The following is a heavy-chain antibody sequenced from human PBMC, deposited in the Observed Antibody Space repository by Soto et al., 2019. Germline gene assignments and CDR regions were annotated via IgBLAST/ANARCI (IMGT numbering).Heavy chain of an antibody. J-gene: IGHJ6*03. CDR1: GFTFSSYG. D-gene: IGHD6-13*01. Sequence: QVQLVESGGGVVQPGRSLRLSCAASGFTFSSYGMHWVRQAPGKGLEWVAVIWYDGSNKYYADSVKGRFTISRDKSKNTLYLQMNSLSAEDTAVYYCARSNPGSSWVNNYFDYDYMDVWGKGTTVTFSS. V-gene: IGHV3-33*01. CDR3: ARSNPGSSWVNNYFDYDYMDV. CDR2: IWYDGSNK.